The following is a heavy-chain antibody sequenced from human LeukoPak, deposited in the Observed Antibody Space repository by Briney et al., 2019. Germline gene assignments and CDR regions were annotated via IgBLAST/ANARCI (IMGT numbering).Heavy chain of an antibody. CDR1: GFTFSSYG. Sequence: GRSLRLSCAASGFTFSSYGMHWVRQAPGKGLEWVAFIRYDGSNKYYADSVKGRFTISRYNSKNTLYLQMDSLRVEDSAVYYCARDVTARPRWFDPWGQGTLVSVSS. CDR3: ARDVTARPRWFDP. V-gene: IGHV3-33*08. J-gene: IGHJ5*02. D-gene: IGHD6-6*01. CDR2: IRYDGSNK.